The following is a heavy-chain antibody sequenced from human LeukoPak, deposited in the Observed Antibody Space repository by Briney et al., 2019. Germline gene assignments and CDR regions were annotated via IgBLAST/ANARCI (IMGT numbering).Heavy chain of an antibody. V-gene: IGHV4-61*08. D-gene: IGHD5-12*01. CDR3: ARELVADAFDI. J-gene: IGHJ3*02. CDR1: GGSISSGGYY. Sequence: SETLSLTCTVSGGSISSGGYYWSWIRQHPGKGLEWIGYIYYSGSTNYNPSLKSRVTMSVDTSKNQFSLKLSSVTAADTAVYYCARELVADAFDIWGQGTMVTVSS. CDR2: IYYSGST.